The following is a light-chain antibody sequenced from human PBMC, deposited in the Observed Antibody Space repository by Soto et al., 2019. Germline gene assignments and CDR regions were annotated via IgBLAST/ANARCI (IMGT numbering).Light chain of an antibody. CDR2: AAS. J-gene: IGKJ3*01. CDR1: QGISSY. V-gene: IGKV1-9*01. CDR3: QQPNSYPV. Sequence: DIQLTQSPSFLSASVGDRVTITCRASQGISSYLAWYQQKPGKAPKLLIYAASTLQSGVPSRFSGSGSGTEFTLTISSLQPEDFATYYCQQPNSYPVFGPGTKVDIK.